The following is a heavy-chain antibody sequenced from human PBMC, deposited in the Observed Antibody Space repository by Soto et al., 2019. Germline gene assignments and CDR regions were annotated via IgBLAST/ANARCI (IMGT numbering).Heavy chain of an antibody. Sequence: GGSLRLSCAASGFTFSSYGMHWVRQAPGKGLEWVAVIWYDGSNKYYADSVKGRFTISRDNSKNTLYLQMNSLRAEDTAVYYCARDEGSGWYYYYYYGMDVRGQGTTVTVSS. V-gene: IGHV3-33*01. J-gene: IGHJ6*02. CDR1: GFTFSSYG. CDR3: ARDEGSGWYYYYYYGMDV. CDR2: IWYDGSNK. D-gene: IGHD6-19*01.